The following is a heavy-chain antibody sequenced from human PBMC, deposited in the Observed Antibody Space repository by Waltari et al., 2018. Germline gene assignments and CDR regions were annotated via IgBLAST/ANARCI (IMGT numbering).Heavy chain of an antibody. CDR1: GGTFSSYA. CDR2: SIPNFGTA. V-gene: IGHV1-69*05. CDR3: ARGAGAAAGLSSFDY. J-gene: IGHJ4*02. Sequence: QVQLVQSGAEVKKPGSSVKVSCKASGGTFSSYAISWVRQAPGKGLEWMGGSIPNFGTANYAQKFQGRVTITPDESTSTAYMELSSLRAEDTAVYYCARGAGAAAGLSSFDYWGQGTLVTVSS. D-gene: IGHD6-13*01.